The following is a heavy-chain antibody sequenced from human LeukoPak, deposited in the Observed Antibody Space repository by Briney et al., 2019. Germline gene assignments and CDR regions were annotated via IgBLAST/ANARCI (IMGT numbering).Heavy chain of an antibody. J-gene: IGHJ5*02. CDR3: ASQESSGWYGWFDP. D-gene: IGHD6-19*01. Sequence: PGGSLRLSCAASGFTVSSNYMSWVRQAPGKGLEWVSVIYSGGSTYYADSVKGRFTISRDNSKNTLYLQMNSLRAEDTAVYYCASQESSGWYGWFDPRGQGTLVTVSS. V-gene: IGHV3-66*02. CDR2: IYSGGST. CDR1: GFTVSSNY.